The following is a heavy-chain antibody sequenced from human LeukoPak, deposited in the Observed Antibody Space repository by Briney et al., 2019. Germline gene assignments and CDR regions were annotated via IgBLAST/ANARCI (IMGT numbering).Heavy chain of an antibody. Sequence: PSDTLSLTCTVSGCSNSSYWWSWIRQPPGKGLEYIGYIFYSGSTNYNPSLKSRVPISVDTSKIHFSLRLSSVTAADTAVYYCARRGGGHAFDIWGQGTMVTVSS. D-gene: IGHD3-16*01. J-gene: IGHJ3*02. CDR2: IFYSGST. CDR1: GCSNSSYW. CDR3: ARRGGGHAFDI. V-gene: IGHV4-59*08.